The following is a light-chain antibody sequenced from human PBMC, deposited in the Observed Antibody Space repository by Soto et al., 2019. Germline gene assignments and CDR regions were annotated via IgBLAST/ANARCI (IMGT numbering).Light chain of an antibody. J-gene: IGLJ2*01. V-gene: IGLV7-43*01. Sequence: QTVVTQEPSLTVSPGGTVTLTCGSSTGAVTSGYYPNWFQQKPGQAPRALIDGTSSKHSWTPARFSGSLLGGKAALTVSGVQPEDEAEYYCLLYFGGAVVFGGGTKLTVL. CDR2: GTS. CDR1: TGAVTSGYY. CDR3: LLYFGGAVV.